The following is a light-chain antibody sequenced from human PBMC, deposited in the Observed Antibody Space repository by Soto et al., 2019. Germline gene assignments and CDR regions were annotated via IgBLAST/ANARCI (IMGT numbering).Light chain of an antibody. Sequence: SYELTQPPSVSVAPGKTATITCGGNNIGSETVHWYQQKPGQSPVLVFYSDTDVFSGVPERFSGSNSGNTATLTISGVEVGDEADYYCQVWDSNSDHVAFGGGTKLTVL. CDR1: NIGSET. V-gene: IGLV3-21*04. J-gene: IGLJ2*01. CDR2: SDT. CDR3: QVWDSNSDHVA.